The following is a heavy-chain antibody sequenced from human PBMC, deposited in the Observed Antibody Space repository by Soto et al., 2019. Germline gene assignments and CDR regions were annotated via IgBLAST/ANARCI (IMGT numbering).Heavy chain of an antibody. J-gene: IGHJ4*02. CDR2: ISGSGGST. CDR3: ANPPLRKQWLGGDY. CDR1: GFTFSSYA. V-gene: IGHV3-23*01. Sequence: GGSLRLSCAGSGFTFSSYAMSWVRQAPGKGLEWVSAISGSGGSTYYADPVKGRFTISRDNSKNTLYLQMNSLRAEDTAVYYCANPPLRKQWLGGDYWGQGTLVTVSS. D-gene: IGHD6-19*01.